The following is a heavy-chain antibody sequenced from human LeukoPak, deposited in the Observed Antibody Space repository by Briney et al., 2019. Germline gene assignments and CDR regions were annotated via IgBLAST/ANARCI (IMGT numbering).Heavy chain of an antibody. V-gene: IGHV4-34*01. D-gene: IGHD1-1*01. J-gene: IGHJ3*02. CDR3: AREVLGWPQRIDI. CDR1: SGSFSGYY. CDR2: IYHSGST. Sequence: SETLSLTCAVYSGSFSGYYWNWIRQPPGKGLEWIGEIYHSGSTNYNPSLKSRVTISVDRSKNQFSLKLSSVTAADTAVYYCAREVLGWPQRIDIWGQGTMVTVSS.